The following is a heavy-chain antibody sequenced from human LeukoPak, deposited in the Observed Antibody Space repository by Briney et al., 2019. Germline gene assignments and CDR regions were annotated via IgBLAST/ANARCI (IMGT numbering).Heavy chain of an antibody. CDR2: IYYSGST. Sequence: SETLSLTCTVSGGSISSYYWSWIRQPPGKGLEWIGYIYYSGSTNYNPSLKSRVTISVDTSKNQFSLKLSSVTAADTAVYYCAATPRAYSSSSYDYWGQGTLVTVSS. D-gene: IGHD6-6*01. V-gene: IGHV4-59*08. J-gene: IGHJ4*02. CDR3: AATPRAYSSSSYDY. CDR1: GGSISSYY.